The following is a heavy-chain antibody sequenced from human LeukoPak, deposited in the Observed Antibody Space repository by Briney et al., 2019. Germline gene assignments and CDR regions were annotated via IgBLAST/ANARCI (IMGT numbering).Heavy chain of an antibody. J-gene: IGHJ4*02. CDR2: IYSGGST. V-gene: IGHV3-66*01. D-gene: IGHD1-26*01. CDR3: AKDSGSQPGHEDY. CDR1: GFTVSSNY. Sequence: GGSLRLSCAASGFTVSSNYMSWVRQAPGKGLEWVSVIYSGGSTYYADSVKGRFTISRDNSKNTLYLQMNSLRAEDTAVYYCAKDSGSQPGHEDYWGQGTLVTVSS.